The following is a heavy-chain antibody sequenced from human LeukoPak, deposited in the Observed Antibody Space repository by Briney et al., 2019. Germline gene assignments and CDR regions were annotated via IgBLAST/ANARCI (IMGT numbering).Heavy chain of an antibody. D-gene: IGHD3-22*01. Sequence: SETLSLTCAVYGRSFSGYYWSWVRQPPGKGLEWMGEVNHSGRTSYNPSLKSRVTISADTSKNQFSLRMTSLTAADTAVYYCARRPRYYDSSGSLDYWGQGTLVTVSS. V-gene: IGHV4-34*01. CDR3: ARRPRYYDSSGSLDY. J-gene: IGHJ4*02. CDR1: GRSFSGYY. CDR2: VNHSGRT.